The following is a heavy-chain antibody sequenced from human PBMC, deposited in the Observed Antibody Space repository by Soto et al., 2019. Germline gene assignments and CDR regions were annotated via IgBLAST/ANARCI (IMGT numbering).Heavy chain of an antibody. CDR2: IYYNGRT. J-gene: IGHJ4*02. CDR1: GGSVTSGPYY. D-gene: IGHD2-15*01. V-gene: IGHV4-61*01. Sequence: PSEPLSLTCTVSGGSVTSGPYYWSWIRQPPGKGLEWIGCIYYNGRTSYNPPLKGRVTMSVDTSKNQFYLKLNSVSAADTAVYYFARDVSGPSDYWGEGIPVTVSS. CDR3: ARDVSGPSDY.